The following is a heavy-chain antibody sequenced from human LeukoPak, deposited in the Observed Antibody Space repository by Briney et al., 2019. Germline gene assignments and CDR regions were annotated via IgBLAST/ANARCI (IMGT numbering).Heavy chain of an antibody. V-gene: IGHV4-59*11. J-gene: IGHJ6*03. D-gene: IGHD3-3*01. Sequence: SETLSLTCTVSGGSISSHYWSWIRQPPGKGLEWIGYIYYSGSTNYNPSLKSRVTISVDTSKNQFSLKLSSVTAADTAVYYCARDTSHYDFWSGYYYYYYMDVWGKGTTVTVSS. CDR3: ARDTSHYDFWSGYYYYYYMDV. CDR1: GGSISSHY. CDR2: IYYSGST.